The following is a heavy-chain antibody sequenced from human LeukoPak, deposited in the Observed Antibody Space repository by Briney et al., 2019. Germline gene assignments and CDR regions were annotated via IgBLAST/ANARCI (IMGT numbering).Heavy chain of an antibody. J-gene: IGHJ4*02. Sequence: GASLKISSKASAYSFPTYWIACVRRIRGKGREWLEFIYPRDSDNRYSPYFQRQVTISADKSITTSYLQWSSLKASDTAMYYCARQEASYRNSWGLDYWGQGTLVTVSS. V-gene: IGHV5-51*01. CDR2: IYPRDSDN. CDR3: ARQEASYRNSWGLDY. D-gene: IGHD6-13*01. CDR1: AYSFPTYW.